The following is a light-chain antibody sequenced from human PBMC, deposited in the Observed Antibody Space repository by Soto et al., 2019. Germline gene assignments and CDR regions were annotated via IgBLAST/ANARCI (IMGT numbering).Light chain of an antibody. CDR1: QGISNY. CDR2: GAS. Sequence: DIQMTQSPSSLSAYLGDRVTITCRVSQGISNYLAWYQQKPGRLPKLLLFGASTLQSGVPARFSGSVSGTLFTLTINGLLPEDVATYYCQKYDRVPFTFGPGTKVDFK. CDR3: QKYDRVPFT. V-gene: IGKV1-27*01. J-gene: IGKJ3*01.